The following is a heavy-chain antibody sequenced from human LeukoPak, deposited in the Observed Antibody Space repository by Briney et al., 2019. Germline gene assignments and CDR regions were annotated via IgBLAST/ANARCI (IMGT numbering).Heavy chain of an antibody. J-gene: IGHJ5*02. D-gene: IGHD3-10*01. CDR2: INHSGST. V-gene: IGHV4-34*01. Sequence: KPSETLSLTCAVYGGSFSGYYWSWIRQPPGKGLEWIGEINHSGSTNYNPSLKSRVTISVDTSKSQFSLKLSSVTAADTAVYYCARPYGSGSSRNNWFDPWGQGTLVTVSS. CDR3: ARPYGSGSSRNNWFDP. CDR1: GGSFSGYY.